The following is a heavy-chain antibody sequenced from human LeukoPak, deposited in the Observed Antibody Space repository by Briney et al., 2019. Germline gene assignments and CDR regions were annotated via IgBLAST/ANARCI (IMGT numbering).Heavy chain of an antibody. J-gene: IGHJ6*02. CDR1: GYSFTSYW. Sequence: GESLKISCKGSGYSFTSYWISWVRQMPGKGLEWMGIIYPGDSDTRYSPSFQGQVTISADKSISTAFLQWSSLKASDTAMYYCARRGGGYYDSSGKALGMDVWGQGTTVTVSS. CDR2: IYPGDSDT. V-gene: IGHV5-51*01. D-gene: IGHD3-22*01. CDR3: ARRGGGYYDSSGKALGMDV.